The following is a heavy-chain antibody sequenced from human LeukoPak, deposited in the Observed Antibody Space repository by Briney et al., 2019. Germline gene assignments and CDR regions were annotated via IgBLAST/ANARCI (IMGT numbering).Heavy chain of an antibody. V-gene: IGHV3-7*03. CDR1: GFTFSSYW. CDR2: IKQDGSEK. CDR3: AREGVIAVASPFDY. D-gene: IGHD6-19*01. Sequence: GGSLRLSCAASGFTFSSYWMSWVRQAPGKGLEWVANIKQDGSEKYYVDSVKGRFTISRDNAKNSLYLQMNSLGAEDTAVYYCAREGVIAVASPFDYWGQETLVTVSS. J-gene: IGHJ4*02.